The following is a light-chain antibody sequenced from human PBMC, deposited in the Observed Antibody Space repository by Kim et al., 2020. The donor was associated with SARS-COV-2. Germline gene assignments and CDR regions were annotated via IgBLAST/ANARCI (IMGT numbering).Light chain of an antibody. CDR3: QQYNDWPLT. CDR1: QSIGTD. Sequence: SLPPGERAPLSCTASQSIGTDLAWYQHKPGQAPRLLIYHAFTRATGIPARISGSGSGTEFTLTISSLQSEDFAVYYCQQYNDWPLTFGGGTKVEI. V-gene: IGKV3D-15*01. J-gene: IGKJ4*01. CDR2: HAF.